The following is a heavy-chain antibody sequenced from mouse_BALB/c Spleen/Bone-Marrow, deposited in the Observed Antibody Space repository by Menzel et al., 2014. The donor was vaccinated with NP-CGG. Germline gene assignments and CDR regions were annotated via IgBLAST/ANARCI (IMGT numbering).Heavy chain of an antibody. CDR2: IRNKAKGYTT. V-gene: IGHV7-3*02. CDR1: GFTFTDYY. CDR3: ARDIKYGNYWYCDG. J-gene: IGHJ1*01. Sequence: EVKLMESGGGLVQPGGSLRLSCATSGFTFTDYYMSWVRQPPGKALEWLGFIRNKAKGYTTEYSASVKGQFTISRDNSQNILYLQMNTLRAEDSATYCCARDIKYGNYWYCDGWGAGTTVTVSS. D-gene: IGHD2-1*01.